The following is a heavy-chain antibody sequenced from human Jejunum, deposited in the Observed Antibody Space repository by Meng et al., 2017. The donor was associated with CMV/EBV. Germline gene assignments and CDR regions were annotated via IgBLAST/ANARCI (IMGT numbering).Heavy chain of an antibody. Sequence: RLSCAASGFTFSTSCIHWVRQAPGKGLEWVSFIEYDGSTKNYADSVEGRFTISRDNSKNTVYLQMNSLRPEDTAVFYCARRGGLDVWGQGTTVTVSS. V-gene: IGHV3-30*02. CDR1: GFTFSTSC. D-gene: IGHD3-16*01. CDR3: ARRGGLDV. J-gene: IGHJ6*02. CDR2: IEYDGSTK.